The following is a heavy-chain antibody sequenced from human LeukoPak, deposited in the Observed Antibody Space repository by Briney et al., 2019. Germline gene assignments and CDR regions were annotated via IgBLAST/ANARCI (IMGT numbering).Heavy chain of an antibody. J-gene: IGHJ3*02. Sequence: GGSLRLSCAASGFTFSDYAMNWVRQAPGKGLEWVSYISTSSTTIYYADSVKGHFTISRDNARNSLYLQMNSLRAEDTAVYYCARPLADSSSWWTAAFDIWGQGTMVTVSS. V-gene: IGHV3-48*04. CDR1: GFTFSDYA. CDR2: ISTSSTTI. D-gene: IGHD6-13*01. CDR3: ARPLADSSSWWTAAFDI.